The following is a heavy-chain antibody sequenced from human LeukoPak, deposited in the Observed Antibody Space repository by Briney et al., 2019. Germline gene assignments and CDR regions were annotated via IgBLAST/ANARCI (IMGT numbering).Heavy chain of an antibody. CDR3: AKEFSHSNIVVVPAAIGAFDI. CDR2: ISGSGGST. CDR1: GFTFSTYA. D-gene: IGHD2-2*01. V-gene: IGHV3-23*01. J-gene: IGHJ3*02. Sequence: SGGSLRLSCAASGFTFSTYAMSWVRQAPGKGLEWVSAISGSGGSTYYADSVKGRFTISRDNSKNTLYLQMNSLRAEDTAVYYCAKEFSHSNIVVVPAAIGAFDIWGQGTMVTVSS.